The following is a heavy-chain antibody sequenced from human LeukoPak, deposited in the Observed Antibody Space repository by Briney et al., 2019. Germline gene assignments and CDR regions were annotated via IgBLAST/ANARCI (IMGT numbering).Heavy chain of an antibody. CDR3: ARGGYTSSWYWLY. CDR1: GFTFDDYG. CDR2: INWNGGST. V-gene: IGHV3-20*04. Sequence: GGSLRLSCAASGFTFDDYGMSWVRQAPGKGLEWVSGINWNGGSTGYADSVKGRFTISRDNAKNSLYLQMNSLGAEDTAVYYCARGGYTSSWYWLYWGQGTLVTVSS. J-gene: IGHJ4*02. D-gene: IGHD6-13*01.